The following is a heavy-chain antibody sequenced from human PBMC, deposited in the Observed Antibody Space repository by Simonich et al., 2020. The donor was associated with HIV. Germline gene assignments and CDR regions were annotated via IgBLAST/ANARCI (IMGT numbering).Heavy chain of an antibody. CDR2: IDHSEST. D-gene: IGHD5-12*01. CDR3: ARRSGYDLDY. Sequence: QVHLQQWGAGLLKPSETLSLTCAVYGGSFRGYYWNWIRQPPGKGLAWFGEIDHSESTNYNPSLKRRVTISGDTSKNQFSLKLSSVTAADTAVYYCARRSGYDLDYWGQGTLVTVSS. V-gene: IGHV4-34*01. J-gene: IGHJ4*02. CDR1: GGSFRGYY.